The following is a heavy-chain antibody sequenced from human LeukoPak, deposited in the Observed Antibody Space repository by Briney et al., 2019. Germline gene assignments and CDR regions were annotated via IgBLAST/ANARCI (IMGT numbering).Heavy chain of an antibody. J-gene: IGHJ5*02. D-gene: IGHD5-24*01. Sequence: ASVKVSCEASGYTFTSYYMHWVRQAPGQGLEWMGIINPSGGSTSYAQKFQGRVTMTRNTSISTAYMELSSLRSEDTAVYYCARGGRRDGYNLWYWFDPWGQGTLVTVSS. CDR3: ARGGRRDGYNLWYWFDP. CDR2: INPSGGST. CDR1: GYTFTSYY. V-gene: IGHV1-46*01.